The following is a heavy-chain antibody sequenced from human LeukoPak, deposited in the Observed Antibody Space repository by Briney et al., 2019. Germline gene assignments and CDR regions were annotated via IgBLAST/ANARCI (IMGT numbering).Heavy chain of an antibody. CDR3: ARHSSRFDP. J-gene: IGHJ5*02. V-gene: IGHV4-39*01. CDR1: GGSISSSSYY. CDR2: IYYSGST. Sequence: KTSETLSLTCTVSGGSISSSSYYWGWIRQPPGKGLEWIGSIYYSGSTYYNPSLKSRVTISVDTSKNQFSLKLSSVTAADTAVCYCARHSSRFDPWGQGTLVTVSS. D-gene: IGHD2-15*01.